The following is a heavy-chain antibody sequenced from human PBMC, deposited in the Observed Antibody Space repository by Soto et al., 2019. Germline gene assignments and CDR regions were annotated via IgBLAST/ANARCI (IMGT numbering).Heavy chain of an antibody. J-gene: IGHJ4*02. CDR1: GFTFSSYA. CDR3: ALVDVVPAAARGKFDY. V-gene: IGHV3-23*01. Sequence: GGSLRLSCAASGFTFSSYAMSWVRQAPGKGLEWVSAISGSGGSTYYADSVKGRFTISRDNSKNTLYLQMNSLRAEDTAVYYCALVDVVPAAARGKFDYWGQGTLVTVSS. D-gene: IGHD2-2*01. CDR2: ISGSGGST.